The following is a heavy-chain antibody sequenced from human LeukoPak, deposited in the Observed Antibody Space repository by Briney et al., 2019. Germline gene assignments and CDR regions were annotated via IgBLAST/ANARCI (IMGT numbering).Heavy chain of an antibody. CDR1: GFTVSSNY. Sequence: GGSLRLSCAASGFTVSSNYMSWVRQAPGKGLEWVSVIYSGGSTYYADSVKGRFTISRDNSKNTLYLQMNSLSAEDTAVYYCARGLGGYSYGPDAFDIWGQGTMVTVSS. J-gene: IGHJ3*02. V-gene: IGHV3-66*01. D-gene: IGHD5-18*01. CDR3: ARGLGGYSYGPDAFDI. CDR2: IYSGGST.